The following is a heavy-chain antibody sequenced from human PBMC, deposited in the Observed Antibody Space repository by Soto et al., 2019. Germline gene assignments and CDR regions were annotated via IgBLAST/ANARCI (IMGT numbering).Heavy chain of an antibody. D-gene: IGHD6-6*01. CDR3: ARARIEYSSSSRVAAAGRGDY. CDR1: GFTFSSYS. Sequence: GGSLRLSCAASGFTFSSYSMNWVRQAPGKGLEWVSYISSSSSTIYYADSVKGRFTISRDNAKNSLYLQMNSLRDEDTAVYYCARARIEYSSSSRVAAAGRGDYWGQGTLVTVSS. CDR2: ISSSSSTI. V-gene: IGHV3-48*02. J-gene: IGHJ4*02.